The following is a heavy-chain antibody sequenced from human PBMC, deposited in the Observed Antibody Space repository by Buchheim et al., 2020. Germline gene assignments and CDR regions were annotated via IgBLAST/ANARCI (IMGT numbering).Heavy chain of an antibody. CDR1: GFTFSSYG. CDR2: ISYDGSNK. V-gene: IGHV3-30*18. Sequence: QVQLVESGGGVVQPGRSLRLSCAASGFTFSSYGMHWVRQAPGKGLEWVAVISYDGSNKYYADSVKGRFTISRDNSKNTLYLQMNSLRAEDTAVYYCAKDSCDFWSGYCSDYYYGMDVWGQGTT. J-gene: IGHJ6*02. CDR3: AKDSCDFWSGYCSDYYYGMDV. D-gene: IGHD3-3*01.